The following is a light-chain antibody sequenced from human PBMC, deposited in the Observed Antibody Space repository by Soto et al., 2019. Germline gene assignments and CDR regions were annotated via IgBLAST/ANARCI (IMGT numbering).Light chain of an antibody. V-gene: IGKV3-11*01. J-gene: IGKJ4*01. Sequence: EIVLTQSPATLSLSPGERATLSCRASQSVSSYLAWYQQKPGQAPRLLLYDASNRATCIPARFSGSGSGTAFTLTISSLEPEDFAVYYCQQRRNWLLPFGGGTKVEIK. CDR3: QQRRNWLLP. CDR2: DAS. CDR1: QSVSSY.